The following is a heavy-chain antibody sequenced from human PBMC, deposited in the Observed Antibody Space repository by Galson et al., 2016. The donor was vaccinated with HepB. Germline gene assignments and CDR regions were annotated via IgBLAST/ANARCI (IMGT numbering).Heavy chain of an antibody. D-gene: IGHD2-2*01. V-gene: IGHV4-59*08. CDR2: IYYKGST. Sequence: SETLSLTCTVSGGSISSYYWSWIRQPPGKGLEWIGYIYYKGSTNYNPSLESRVTISVDTSKNQFSLKLRSVTAADTAVYYCARLGGGYCGSTSCYGYFQHWGQGTLVTVSS. CDR1: GGSISSYY. J-gene: IGHJ1*01. CDR3: ARLGGGYCGSTSCYGYFQH.